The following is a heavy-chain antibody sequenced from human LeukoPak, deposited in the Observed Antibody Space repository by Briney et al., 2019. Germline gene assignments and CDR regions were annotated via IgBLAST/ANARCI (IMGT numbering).Heavy chain of an antibody. CDR3: ARPKGYSYANYFDY. CDR1: GGSFSGYY. D-gene: IGHD5-18*01. V-gene: IGHV4-34*01. Sequence: PSETLSLTCAVYGGSFSGYYWSWLRQPPGKGLEWIGEINHSGSTNYNPSLKSRVTISVDTSKNQFSLKLSSVTAADTAVYYCARPKGYSYANYFDYWGQGTLVTVSS. CDR2: INHSGST. J-gene: IGHJ4*02.